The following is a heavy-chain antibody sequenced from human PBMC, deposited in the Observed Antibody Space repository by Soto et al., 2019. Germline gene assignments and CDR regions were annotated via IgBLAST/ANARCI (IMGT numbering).Heavy chain of an antibody. CDR2: IWYDGSNK. CDR1: GFTFSSYG. Sequence: GSLRLSCAASGFTFSSYGMHWVRQAPGKGLEWVAVIWYDGSNKYYADSVKGRFTISRDNSKNTLYLQMNSLRAEDTAVYYCARDLRFLEWPQPGYWGQGTLVTVSS. J-gene: IGHJ4*02. D-gene: IGHD3-3*01. CDR3: ARDLRFLEWPQPGY. V-gene: IGHV3-33*01.